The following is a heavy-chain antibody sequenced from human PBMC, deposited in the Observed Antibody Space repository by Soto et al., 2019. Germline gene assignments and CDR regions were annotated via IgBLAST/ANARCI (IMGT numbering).Heavy chain of an antibody. CDR1: GFTFSSYA. CDR2: ISGSGGTA. D-gene: IGHD1-1*01. CDR3: AKGRGQNWNFDY. J-gene: IGHJ4*02. V-gene: IGHV3-23*01. Sequence: EVQLLESGGGSVQPGGSLRLSCAASGFTFSSYAMHWGRRPPAKGLEWVSSISGSGGTAYYADSVKGRFSISSDSLVNTLYLQMTSLRAEDTAVYYCAKGRGQNWNFDYWGQGTLVTVSP.